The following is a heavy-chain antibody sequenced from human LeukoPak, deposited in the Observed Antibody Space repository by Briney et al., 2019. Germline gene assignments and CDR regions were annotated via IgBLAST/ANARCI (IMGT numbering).Heavy chain of an antibody. D-gene: IGHD3-3*01. CDR3: ARVGGDYDFWSGYPYGAFDI. Sequence: SETLSLTCTVSGGSISSGDYYWSWIRQPPGKGLEWIGYIYYSGSTYYNPSLKSRVTISVDTSKNQFSLKLSSVTAADTAVYYCARVGGDYDFWSGYPYGAFDIWGQGTMVTVSS. CDR2: IYYSGST. V-gene: IGHV4-30-4*02. CDR1: GGSISSGDYY. J-gene: IGHJ3*02.